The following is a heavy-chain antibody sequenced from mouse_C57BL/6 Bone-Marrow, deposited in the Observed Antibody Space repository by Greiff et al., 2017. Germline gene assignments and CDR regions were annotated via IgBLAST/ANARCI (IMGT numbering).Heavy chain of an antibody. D-gene: IGHD2-3*01. Sequence: VQLQQSGAELVRPGASMTLSCKASGYTFTDYEMHWVKQTPVHGLEWIGAIDPETGGTAYNQKFKGKAILTADKSSSTAYMELRSLTSEDSAVYYCTRLGDGYYDDYFDYWGQGTTLTVSS. CDR1: GYTFTDYE. CDR3: TRLGDGYYDDYFDY. V-gene: IGHV1-15*01. J-gene: IGHJ2*01. CDR2: IDPETGGT.